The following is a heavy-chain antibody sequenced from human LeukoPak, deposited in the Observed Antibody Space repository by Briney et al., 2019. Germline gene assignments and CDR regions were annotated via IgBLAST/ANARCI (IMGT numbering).Heavy chain of an antibody. J-gene: IGHJ5*02. Sequence: SETLSLTCAVYGGSFSGYYWSWIRQPPGKGLEWIGEINHSGSTNYNPSLKSRVTISVDTSKNQFSLKLSSVTAADTAVYYCARALVVVVAATRLNWFDPWGHGTLVTVSS. CDR3: ARALVVVVAATRLNWFDP. CDR2: INHSGST. CDR1: GGSFSGYY. V-gene: IGHV4-34*01. D-gene: IGHD2-15*01.